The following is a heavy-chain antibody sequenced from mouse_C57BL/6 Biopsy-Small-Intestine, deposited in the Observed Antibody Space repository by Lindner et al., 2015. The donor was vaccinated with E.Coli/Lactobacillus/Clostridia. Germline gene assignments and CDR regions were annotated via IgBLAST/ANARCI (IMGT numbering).Heavy chain of an antibody. CDR3: ARALDSSSWPKFDL. CDR1: GYNFQSYG. V-gene: IGHV1S20*02. D-gene: IGHD6-5*01. CDR2: ITNPYDDKT. J-gene: IGHJ4*01. Sequence: SVKVSCKASGYNFQSYGISWVRQAPGQGLEWLGWITNPYDDKTNYAQKVQDRITMTTDTSTSTAYMELRSLTSDDTAVYFCARALDSSSWPKFDLWGQGTLVTVSS.